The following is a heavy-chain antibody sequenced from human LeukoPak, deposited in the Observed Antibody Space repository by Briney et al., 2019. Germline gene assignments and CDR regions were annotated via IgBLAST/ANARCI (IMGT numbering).Heavy chain of an antibody. Sequence: PGGSLRPSCAAPGFTFSDYYMSWIRQAPGKGLEWVSYISSSGSTIYYADSVKGRFTISRDNAKNSLYLQMNSLRAEDTAVYYCARAFSSSWYVDYYYYMDVWGKGTTVTVSS. J-gene: IGHJ6*03. D-gene: IGHD6-13*01. V-gene: IGHV3-11*04. CDR2: ISSSGSTI. CDR1: GFTFSDYY. CDR3: ARAFSSSWYVDYYYYMDV.